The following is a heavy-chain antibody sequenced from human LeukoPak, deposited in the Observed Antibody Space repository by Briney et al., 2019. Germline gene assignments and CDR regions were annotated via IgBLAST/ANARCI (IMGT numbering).Heavy chain of an antibody. CDR1: GFIVSNNY. V-gene: IGHV3-23*01. CDR2: ISGSGGST. CDR3: AEDFLVGGVVIYYFDY. J-gene: IGHJ4*02. Sequence: GGSLRLSCAASGFIVSNNYMSWVRQAPGKGLEWVSAISGSGGSTYYADSVKGRFTISRDNSKNTLYLQMNSLRAEDTAVYYCAEDFLVGGVVIYYFDYWGQGTLVTVSS. D-gene: IGHD3-3*01.